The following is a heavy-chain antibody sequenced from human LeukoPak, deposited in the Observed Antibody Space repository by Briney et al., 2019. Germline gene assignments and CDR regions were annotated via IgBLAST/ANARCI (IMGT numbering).Heavy chain of an antibody. V-gene: IGHV3-23*01. J-gene: IGHJ4*02. Sequence: PGGSRSPSCAASGFTLSIFAISWVRQAPGGGLGWVSAMRGRGGSTYYADSVKGRFTISRDNSKNTLYLQMNSLRAEDTAVYYCAKDFPSRVRGVILVFDYWGQGTLVTVSS. CDR3: AKDFPSRVRGVILVFDY. CDR1: GFTLSIFA. CDR2: MRGRGGST. D-gene: IGHD3-10*01.